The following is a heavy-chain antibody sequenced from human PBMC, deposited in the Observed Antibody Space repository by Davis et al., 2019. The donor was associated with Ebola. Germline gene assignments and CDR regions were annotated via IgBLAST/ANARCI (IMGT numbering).Heavy chain of an antibody. CDR2: IGGSDGST. Sequence: GGSLRLSCEGTGFTFSSYAMSWVRQAPGKGLEWVSGIGGSDGSTYYADSVKGRFTISRDNSKNTLYLQMNSLRDEDTAVYYCAKDRGFWSGYGSYYFDYWGQGTLVTVSS. CDR3: AKDRGFWSGYGSYYFDY. CDR1: GFTFSSYA. D-gene: IGHD3-3*01. V-gene: IGHV3-23*01. J-gene: IGHJ4*02.